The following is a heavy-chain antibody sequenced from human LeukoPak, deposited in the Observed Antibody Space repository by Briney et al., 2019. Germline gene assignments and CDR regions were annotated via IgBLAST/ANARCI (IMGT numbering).Heavy chain of an antibody. V-gene: IGHV4-30-2*01. Sequence: SETLSLTCTVSGGSICSGGYYWSWIRQPPGKGLEWIGYIYHSGSTYYNPSLKSRVTISVDRSKNQFSLKLSSVTVADTAVYYCAREGILTGHFDYWGQGTLVTVSS. CDR3: AREGILTGHFDY. CDR2: IYHSGST. D-gene: IGHD3-9*01. CDR1: GGSICSGGYY. J-gene: IGHJ4*02.